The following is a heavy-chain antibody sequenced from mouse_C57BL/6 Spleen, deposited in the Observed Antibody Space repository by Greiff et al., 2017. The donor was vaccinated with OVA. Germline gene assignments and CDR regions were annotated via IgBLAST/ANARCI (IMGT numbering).Heavy chain of an antibody. CDR3: ARPLTGTGYAMDY. J-gene: IGHJ4*01. CDR2: INPSSGYT. CDR1: GYTFTSYT. D-gene: IGHD4-1*01. V-gene: IGHV1-4*01. Sequence: QVQLQQSGAELARPGASVKMSCKASGYTFTSYTMHWVKQRPGQGLEWIGYINPSSGYTKYNQKFKDKATLTADKSSSTAYMQLSSLTSEDSAVYYCARPLTGTGYAMDYWGQGTSVTVSS.